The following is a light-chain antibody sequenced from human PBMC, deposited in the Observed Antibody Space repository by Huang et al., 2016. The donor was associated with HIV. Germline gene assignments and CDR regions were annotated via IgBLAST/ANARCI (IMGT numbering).Light chain of an antibody. CDR2: LGS. CDR1: QRLRHLNGLNY. J-gene: IGKJ2*01. V-gene: IGKV2-28*01. CDR3: MEALQTPYT. Sequence: DVVMTQSPLSLPVPPGAPASISCRSSQRLRHLNGLNYLYWYLQKPGQSPQLLIHLGSSRASGVPDRFSGGGSGTDFSLNISRVEAEDAGIYYCMEALQTPYTFGQGTKLEIK.